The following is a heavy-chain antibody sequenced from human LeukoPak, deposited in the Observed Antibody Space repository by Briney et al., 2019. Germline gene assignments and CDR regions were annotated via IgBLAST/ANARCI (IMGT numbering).Heavy chain of an antibody. V-gene: IGHV4-4*07. CDR1: GGFISSYY. Sequence: PSETLSLTCTVSGGFISSYYWSWIRQPAGKGLEWIGRIYASGSTNYNPSLKSRVTMSVDTSKNQFSLNLSSVTAADTAVYYCATRSSLSPRYNYYMDVWGKGTTVTVSS. D-gene: IGHD6-13*01. J-gene: IGHJ6*03. CDR2: IYASGST. CDR3: ATRSSLSPRYNYYMDV.